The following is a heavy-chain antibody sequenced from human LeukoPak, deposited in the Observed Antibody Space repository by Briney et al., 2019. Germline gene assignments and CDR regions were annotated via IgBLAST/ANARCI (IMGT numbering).Heavy chain of an antibody. D-gene: IGHD1-26*01. CDR3: ARVVGATHFDY. J-gene: IGHJ4*02. CDR1: GYTFTSYA. Sequence: GASVKVSCKASGYTFTSYAMNWVRQAPGQGLEWMGGIIPIFGTANYAQKFQGRVTITADKSTSTAYMELSSLRSEDTAVYYCARVVGATHFDYWGQGTLVTVSS. V-gene: IGHV1-69*06. CDR2: IIPIFGTA.